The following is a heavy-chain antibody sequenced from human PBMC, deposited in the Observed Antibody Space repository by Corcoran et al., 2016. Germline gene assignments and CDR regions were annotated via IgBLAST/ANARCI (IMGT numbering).Heavy chain of an antibody. J-gene: IGHJ6*02. CDR2: INPSGGST. V-gene: IGHV1-46*01. D-gene: IGHD3-10*01. CDR3: ARTIGYYYGSGSYYNSAVWYGMDV. Sequence: QVQLVQSGAEVKKPGASAKVSCTASGYTFTSFHMHWVRQAPGQGLEWMGIINPSGGSTSYAQKFQGRVTMTRDTSTSTVYMELSSLRSEDTAGYDCARTIGYYYGSGSYYNSAVWYGMDVWGQGTTVIASS. CDR1: GYTFTSFH.